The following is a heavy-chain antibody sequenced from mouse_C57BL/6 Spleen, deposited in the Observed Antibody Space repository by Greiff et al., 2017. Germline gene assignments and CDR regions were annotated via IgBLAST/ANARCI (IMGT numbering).Heavy chain of an antibody. Sequence: QVQLQQSGAELVRPGASVTLSCKASGYTFTDYEMHWVKQTPVHGLEWIGAIDPETGGTAYNQKFKGKAILTADKSSSTAYMELRSLTSEDSAVYYCTMQTGQATSFAYWGQGTLVTVSA. J-gene: IGHJ3*01. V-gene: IGHV1-15*01. CDR2: IDPETGGT. CDR3: TMQTGQATSFAY. D-gene: IGHD3-2*02. CDR1: GYTFTDYE.